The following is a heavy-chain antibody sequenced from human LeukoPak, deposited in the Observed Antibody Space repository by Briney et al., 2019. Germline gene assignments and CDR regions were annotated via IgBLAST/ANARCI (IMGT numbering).Heavy chain of an antibody. CDR1: GFTFSSYA. CDR3: AKATGYLL. V-gene: IGHV3-23*01. CDR2: ISNSDGTT. Sequence: GGSLRLSCAVSGFTFSSYAMSWVRQAPGKGLEWVSTISNSDGTTYYADSVKGRFTISRDDSENTLSLQMNSLRAENTAVYYCAKATGYLLWGQGTLVTVSS. J-gene: IGHJ4*02. D-gene: IGHD1-14*01.